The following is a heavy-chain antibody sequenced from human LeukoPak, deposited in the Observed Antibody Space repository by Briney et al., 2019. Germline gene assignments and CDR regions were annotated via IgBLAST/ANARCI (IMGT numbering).Heavy chain of an antibody. V-gene: IGHV7-4-1*02. Sequence: ASVKVSCKASGYTFTSYAMNWVRQAPGQGLEWMGWINTNTGNPTYAQGFTGRFVFSLDTSVSTAYLQISSLKAEDTAVYYCASGYCSGGSCYRLDYWGQGTLVTVSS. J-gene: IGHJ4*02. D-gene: IGHD2-15*01. CDR3: ASGYCSGGSCYRLDY. CDR2: INTNTGNP. CDR1: GYTFTSYA.